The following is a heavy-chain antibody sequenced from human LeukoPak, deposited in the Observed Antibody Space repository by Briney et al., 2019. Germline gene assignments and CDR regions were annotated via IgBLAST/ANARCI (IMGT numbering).Heavy chain of an antibody. CDR2: INHSGST. CDR1: GGSFSGYY. V-gene: IGHV4-34*01. J-gene: IGHJ4*02. D-gene: IGHD3-22*01. CDR3: ARTDSSGHYYFDY. Sequence: SETLSLTCAVYGGSFSGYYWSWIRQPPGKGLEWIGEINHSGSTNYNPSLKSRVTISVDKSKNQFSLKLSSVTAADTAVYYCARTDSSGHYYFDYWGQGTLVTVSS.